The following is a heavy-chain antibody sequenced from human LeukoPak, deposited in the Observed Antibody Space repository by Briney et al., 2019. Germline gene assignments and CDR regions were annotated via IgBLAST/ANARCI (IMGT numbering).Heavy chain of an antibody. Sequence: GGSLRLSCAASGFTFSSYSMNWVRQAPGKGLEWVSSISSSSSYIYYADSVKGRFTISRDNAKNSLYLQMNSLRAEDTAVYYCARAWVSEDAFDIWGQGTMVTVSS. D-gene: IGHD6-13*01. V-gene: IGHV3-21*01. CDR2: ISSSSSYI. CDR3: ARAWVSEDAFDI. J-gene: IGHJ3*02. CDR1: GFTFSSYS.